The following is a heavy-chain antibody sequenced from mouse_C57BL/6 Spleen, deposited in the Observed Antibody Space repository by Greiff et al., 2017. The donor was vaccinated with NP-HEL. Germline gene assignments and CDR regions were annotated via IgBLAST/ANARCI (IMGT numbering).Heavy chain of an antibody. CDR1: GYTFTSYW. CDR2: IDPSDSYT. J-gene: IGHJ4*01. D-gene: IGHD1-1*01. CDR3: ARDYGRKAMDY. Sequence: QVQLQQSGAELVMPGASVKLSCKASGYTFTSYWMHWVKQRPGQGLEWIGEIDPSDSYTNYNQKFKGKSTLTVDKSSSTAYMQLSSLTSEDSAVYYCARDYGRKAMDYWGQGTSVTVSS. V-gene: IGHV1-69*01.